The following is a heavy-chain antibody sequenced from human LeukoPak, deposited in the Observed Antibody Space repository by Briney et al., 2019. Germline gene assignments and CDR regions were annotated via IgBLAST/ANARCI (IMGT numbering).Heavy chain of an antibody. CDR1: GFSLSTSGMC. D-gene: IGHD2-2*01. CDR2: IDWDDDK. CDR3: ARITRYGSGTSRYYFDY. J-gene: IGHJ4*02. V-gene: IGHV2-70*11. Sequence: KPSQTLSLTCTFSGFSLSTSGMCVSWIRQPPGKALEWLARIDWDDDKYYSTSLKTRLTISKDTSKNQVVLTMTNMDPVDTATYYCARITRYGSGTSRYYFDYWGQGTLVTVSS.